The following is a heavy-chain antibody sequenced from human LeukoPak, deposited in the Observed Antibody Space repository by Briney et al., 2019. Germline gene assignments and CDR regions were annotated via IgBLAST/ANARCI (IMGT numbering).Heavy chain of an antibody. V-gene: IGHV3-30-3*01. Sequence: SLRLSCAASGFTFSSYAMHWVRQAPGKGLEWVAVISYDGSNKYYADSVKGRFTISRDNSKNTLYLQMNSLRAEDTAVYYCARGSYYYDFTSCLSYWGQGTLVTVSS. CDR1: GFTFSSYA. J-gene: IGHJ4*02. CDR2: ISYDGSNK. CDR3: ARGSYYYDFTSCLSY. D-gene: IGHD3-22*01.